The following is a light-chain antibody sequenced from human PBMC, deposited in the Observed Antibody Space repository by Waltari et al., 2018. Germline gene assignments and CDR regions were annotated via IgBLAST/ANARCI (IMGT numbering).Light chain of an antibody. V-gene: IGKV3-20*01. CDR2: HTS. Sequence: DIVMTQSPGTLSLSPGEEASLSCRGSQTVSGQYLSWYQHKPGQTPRLLIYHTSARAAGVPDRFRGSGSGTDFTLTISRLEPEDFAVYDCQEYGDTPPYTFGQGTTVEIK. CDR3: QEYGDTPPYT. CDR1: QTVSGQY. J-gene: IGKJ2*01.